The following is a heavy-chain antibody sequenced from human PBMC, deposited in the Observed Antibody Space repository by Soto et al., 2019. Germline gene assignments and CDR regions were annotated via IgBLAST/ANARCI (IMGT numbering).Heavy chain of an antibody. J-gene: IGHJ5*02. Sequence: GGSLRLSCAASGFTFSSYAMSWVRQAPGKGLEWVSAISGSGGSTYYADSVKGRFTISRGNSKNTLYLQMNSLRAEDTAVYYCANLHVGLVATISPWGQGTLVTVSS. CDR2: ISGSGGST. V-gene: IGHV3-23*01. D-gene: IGHD5-12*01. CDR3: ANLHVGLVATISP. CDR1: GFTFSSYA.